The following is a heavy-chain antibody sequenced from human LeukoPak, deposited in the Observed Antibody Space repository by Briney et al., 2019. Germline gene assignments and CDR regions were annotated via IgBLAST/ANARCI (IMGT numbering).Heavy chain of an antibody. Sequence: GESLQISYKGSGYSFTSYWIGWVRRMPGKGLEWMGIIYPGDSDTRYSPSFQGQVTISADKSISTAYLQWGSLKASDTAMYYCARHSPLYSSGWYMYWGQGTLVTVSS. CDR2: IYPGDSDT. D-gene: IGHD6-19*01. CDR3: ARHSPLYSSGWYMY. CDR1: GYSFTSYW. J-gene: IGHJ4*02. V-gene: IGHV5-51*01.